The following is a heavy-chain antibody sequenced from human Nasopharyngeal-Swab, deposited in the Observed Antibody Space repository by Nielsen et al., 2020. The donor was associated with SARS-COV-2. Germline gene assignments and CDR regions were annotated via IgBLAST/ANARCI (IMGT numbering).Heavy chain of an antibody. CDR2: ISYDGSNK. V-gene: IGHV3-30*03. CDR1: EFTFSSYG. J-gene: IGHJ4*02. D-gene: IGHD6-13*01. CDR3: ATGRTMYSSSWSGNGY. Sequence: GESLKISCAASEFTFSSYGMHWVRQAPGKGLEWVAVISYDGSNKYYADSVKGRFTISRDNSKNTLYLQMNSLRAEDTAVYYCATGRTMYSSSWSGNGYWGQGTLVTVSS.